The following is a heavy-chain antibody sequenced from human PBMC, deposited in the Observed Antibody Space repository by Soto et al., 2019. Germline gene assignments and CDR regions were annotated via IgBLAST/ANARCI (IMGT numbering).Heavy chain of an antibody. J-gene: IGHJ6*02. CDR2: ISYDGSNK. Sequence: QVQLVESGGGVVQPGRSLRLSCAASGFTFSSYAMHWVRQAPGKGLEWVAVISYDGSNKYYADSVKGRFTIPRDNSXNXLXLXXNSLRTEDTAVYYCARDRLRYNWNDFPYYYYGMDVWGQGTTVTVSS. CDR1: GFTFSSYA. CDR3: ARDRLRYNWNDFPYYYYGMDV. V-gene: IGHV3-30-3*01. D-gene: IGHD1-1*01.